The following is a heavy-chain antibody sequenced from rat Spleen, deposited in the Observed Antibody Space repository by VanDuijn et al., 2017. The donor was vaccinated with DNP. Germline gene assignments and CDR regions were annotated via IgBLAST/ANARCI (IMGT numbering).Heavy chain of an antibody. V-gene: IGHV5-22*01. CDR2: ITYEGDNT. J-gene: IGHJ2*01. CDR1: GFTFSDYY. CDR3: ARPDY. Sequence: EVQLVESGGGLVQPGRSLKLSCAASGFTFSDYYMAWVRQAPKKGLEWVASITYEGDNTYYGDSVKGRFTMSRDNVKSSLSLQMNSLTSEDTATYYCARPDYWGQGVMVTVSS.